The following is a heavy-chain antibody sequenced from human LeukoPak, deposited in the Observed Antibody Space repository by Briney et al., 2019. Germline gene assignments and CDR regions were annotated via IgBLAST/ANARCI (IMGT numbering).Heavy chain of an antibody. CDR1: GYTFSTCD. CDR3: ASVLGSISH. V-gene: IGHV1-8*01. Sequence: GASVKVSCTASGYTFSTCDINWVRQATGQGLEWMGWMNPNSGNTGFAHRFQGRVTMTRDTSINTAYMELSSLRSEDTAVYYCASVLGSISHWGQGTLVTVSS. D-gene: IGHD2-8*01. CDR2: MNPNSGNT. J-gene: IGHJ4*02.